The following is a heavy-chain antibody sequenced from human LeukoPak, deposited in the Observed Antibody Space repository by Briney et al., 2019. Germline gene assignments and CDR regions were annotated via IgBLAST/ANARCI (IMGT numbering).Heavy chain of an antibody. CDR2: ISSSSRYI. V-gene: IGHV3-21*01. CDR3: ARDPPFIIGTTFFDY. J-gene: IGHJ4*02. D-gene: IGHD1-20*01. CDR1: GFTFERYS. Sequence: GGSLRLSCSASGFTFERYSMNWVRQAPGKGLEWVSSISSSSRYIYYADSVKGRFTISRDNAKNSLYLQMNSLRAEDTAVYYCARDPPFIIGTTFFDYWGQGTLVTVSS.